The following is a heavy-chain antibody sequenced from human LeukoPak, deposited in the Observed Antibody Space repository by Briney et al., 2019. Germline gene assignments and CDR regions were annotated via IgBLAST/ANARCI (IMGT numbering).Heavy chain of an antibody. Sequence: GGSLRLSCIASGFTYNSYAMIWVRRAPGKGVEWVSGISGSGGSTCYADDVKGRFTISRDNSKDALVLQMTSLRAEDRVVYYCAKETYSSGWYPYFDYWGQGTLVSVSS. CDR1: GFTYNSYA. CDR2: ISGSGGST. V-gene: IGHV3-23*01. CDR3: AKETYSSGWYPYFDY. D-gene: IGHD6-19*01. J-gene: IGHJ4*02.